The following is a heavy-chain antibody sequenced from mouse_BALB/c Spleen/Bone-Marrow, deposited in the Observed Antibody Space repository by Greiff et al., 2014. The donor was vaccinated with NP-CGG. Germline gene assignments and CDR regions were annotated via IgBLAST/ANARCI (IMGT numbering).Heavy chain of an antibody. J-gene: IGHJ4*01. CDR1: GFSLSRYS. V-gene: IGHV2-6-4*01. CDR3: ARNIHITTWMDY. Sequence: VQLVESGPSLVAPSQSLSITCTVSGFSLSRYSVHWVRQPPGKGLEWLGMIWGGGSTDYNSALKSRLSISKDNSKSQVFLKMNSLQTDDTAMYYCARNIHITTWMDYWGQGTSVTVSS. CDR2: IWGGGST. D-gene: IGHD1-2*01.